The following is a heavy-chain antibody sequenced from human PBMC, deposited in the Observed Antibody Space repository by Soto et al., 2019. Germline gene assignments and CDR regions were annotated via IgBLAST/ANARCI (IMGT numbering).Heavy chain of an antibody. CDR3: ARDSSGGYSGYGPSGYGMDV. V-gene: IGHV1-69*13. CDR2: IIPIFGTA. J-gene: IGHJ6*02. CDR1: GGTFSSYA. D-gene: IGHD5-12*01. Sequence: GASVKVSCKASGGTFSSYAISWVRQAPGQGLEWMGGIIPIFGTANYAQKFQGRVTITADESTSTAYMELSSLRSEDTAVYYCARDSSGGYSGYGPSGYGMDVWGQGTTVTVSS.